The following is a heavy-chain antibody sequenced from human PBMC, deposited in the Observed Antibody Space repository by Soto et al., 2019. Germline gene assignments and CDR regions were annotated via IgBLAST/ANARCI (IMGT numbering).Heavy chain of an antibody. V-gene: IGHV3-15*01. J-gene: IGHJ4*02. D-gene: IGHD3-16*01. CDR2: IKSKTDGGTT. CDR3: TTLRPMGKGVDY. CDR1: GFTFSNAW. Sequence: EVQLVESGGGLVKPGGSLRLSCAASGFTFSNAWMSWVRQAPGKGLEWVGRIKSKTDGGTTDYAAPVKGRFTISRDDSKNTLYLQMNSLKTEDTAVYYCTTLRPMGKGVDYWGQGTLVTVSS.